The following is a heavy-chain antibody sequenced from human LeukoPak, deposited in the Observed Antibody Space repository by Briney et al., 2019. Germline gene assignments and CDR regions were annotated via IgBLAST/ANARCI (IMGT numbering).Heavy chain of an antibody. CDR2: IYYSGST. CDR3: ARADPAVAGFDY. J-gene: IGHJ4*02. CDR1: GGSISSYY. D-gene: IGHD6-19*01. Sequence: SETLSLTCTVSGGSISSYYWSWIRQPPGKGLEWIGYIYYSGSTNYNPSLKSRVTISVDTSKNQFSLKLSSVTAADTAVYYCARADPAVAGFDYWGQGTLVTVSP. V-gene: IGHV4-59*01.